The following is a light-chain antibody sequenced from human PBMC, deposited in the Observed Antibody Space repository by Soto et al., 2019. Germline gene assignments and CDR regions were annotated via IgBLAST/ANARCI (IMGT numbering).Light chain of an antibody. CDR3: QAWDSSTAV. CDR2: QDS. Sequence: SYELTQPPSVSVSPGQTASITCSGGKLGDKYACWYQQKPGQSPVLVIYQDSKRPSGIPERFSGSNSGNTATLTISGTQAMDEADYYCQAWDSSTAVFGTGTKLTVL. J-gene: IGLJ1*01. CDR1: KLGDKY. V-gene: IGLV3-1*01.